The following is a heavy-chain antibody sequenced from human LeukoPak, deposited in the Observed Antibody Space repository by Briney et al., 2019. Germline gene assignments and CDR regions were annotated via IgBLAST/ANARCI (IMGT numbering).Heavy chain of an antibody. Sequence: GGSLRLSCAASGFTFSSYSMNWVRQAPGKGLEWVSSISSSSSYIYYADSVKGRFTISRDNAKNSLYLQMNSLRAEDTAVYYCAKGLEGYCSSTSCPYFDYWGQGTLVTVSS. CDR3: AKGLEGYCSSTSCPYFDY. CDR2: ISSSSSYI. CDR1: GFTFSSYS. D-gene: IGHD2-2*01. J-gene: IGHJ4*02. V-gene: IGHV3-21*01.